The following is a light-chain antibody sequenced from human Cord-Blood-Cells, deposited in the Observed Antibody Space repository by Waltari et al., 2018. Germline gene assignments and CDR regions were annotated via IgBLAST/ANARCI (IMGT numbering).Light chain of an antibody. CDR2: GAS. CDR1: QSVSSN. CDR3: QQYNNWPPWT. Sequence: EIVMTQSPATLSVSPGERDTLSCRASQSVSSNLAWYQQKPGQAPRPLIYGASTRATGIPARFSGSGSGTEFTLTISSLQSEDFAVYYCQQYNNWPPWTFGQGTKVEIK. J-gene: IGKJ1*01. V-gene: IGKV3-15*01.